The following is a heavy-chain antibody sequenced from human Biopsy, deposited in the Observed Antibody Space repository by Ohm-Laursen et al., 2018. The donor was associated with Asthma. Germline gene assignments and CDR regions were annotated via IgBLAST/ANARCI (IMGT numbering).Heavy chain of an antibody. Sequence: ASVKVSCKAPGGTFSNFAISWVRQAPGQGLEWLGGIMTVFGTTNYAQKFQGRVTITADESTSTAYMEVTSLRSEDTAIYYCARCQVGYSSGWSLLLKKIYYSGTDVWGQGTAVTVPS. J-gene: IGHJ6*02. CDR3: ARCQVGYSSGWSLLLKKIYYSGTDV. CDR2: IMTVFGTT. D-gene: IGHD6-19*01. V-gene: IGHV1-69*13. CDR1: GGTFSNFA.